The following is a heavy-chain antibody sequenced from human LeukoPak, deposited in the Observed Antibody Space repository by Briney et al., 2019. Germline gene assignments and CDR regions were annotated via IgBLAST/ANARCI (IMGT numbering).Heavy chain of an antibody. Sequence: GASVKVSCKASGYTFTCYYMHWVRQAPGQGLEWMGWINPNSGGTNYAQKFQGWVTKTRDTSISTAYMELSRLRSDDTAVYYCARGHRYDYGDYGPFDIWGQGTMVTVSS. J-gene: IGHJ3*02. CDR1: GYTFTCYY. CDR2: INPNSGGT. CDR3: ARGHRYDYGDYGPFDI. V-gene: IGHV1-2*04. D-gene: IGHD4-17*01.